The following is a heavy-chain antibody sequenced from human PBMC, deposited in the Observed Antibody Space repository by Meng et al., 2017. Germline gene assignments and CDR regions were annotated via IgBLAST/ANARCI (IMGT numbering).Heavy chain of an antibody. CDR1: GYTFTSYA. V-gene: IGHV1-69*05. J-gene: IGHJ5*02. CDR3: ARGMVRGVIGWFDP. D-gene: IGHD3-10*01. CDR2: IIPIFGTA. Sequence: SVKVSCKASGYTFTSYAMHWVRQAPGQRLEWMGGIIPIFGTANYAQKFQGRVTITTDESTSTAYMELSSLRSEDTAVYYCARGMVRGVIGWFDPWGQGTLVTVSS.